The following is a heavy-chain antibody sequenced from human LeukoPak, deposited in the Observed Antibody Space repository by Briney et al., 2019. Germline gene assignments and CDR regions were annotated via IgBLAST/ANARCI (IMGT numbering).Heavy chain of an antibody. J-gene: IGHJ4*02. Sequence: PSETLSLTCTVSGGSIRNYYWSWIRQPPGKGLEWIGYVYNSGSTNYNPSLGSRVTISADTSKNQFSLKLNSVTAADTAVYYCAGSLDIIVKGPDHWGQGTLVTVSS. CDR2: VYNSGST. CDR1: GGSIRNYY. D-gene: IGHD3/OR15-3a*01. CDR3: AGSLDIIVKGPDH. V-gene: IGHV4-59*01.